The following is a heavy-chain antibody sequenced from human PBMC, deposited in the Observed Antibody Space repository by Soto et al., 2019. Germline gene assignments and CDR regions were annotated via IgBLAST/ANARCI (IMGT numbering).Heavy chain of an antibody. J-gene: IGHJ6*02. CDR3: ARGDLGSNCFPYGIDV. Sequence: QVQLQQWGAGLLKPSETLSLTCAVYGGSFSNYYWTWIRQSPGKGLEWIGEINRSGSTNYNPSIKRRVTTSIDTSKTQFSLKLTSVTAADTAVYFWARGDLGSNCFPYGIDVWGQGTMVTVSS. CDR1: GGSFSNYY. D-gene: IGHD6-13*01. V-gene: IGHV4-34*01. CDR2: INRSGST.